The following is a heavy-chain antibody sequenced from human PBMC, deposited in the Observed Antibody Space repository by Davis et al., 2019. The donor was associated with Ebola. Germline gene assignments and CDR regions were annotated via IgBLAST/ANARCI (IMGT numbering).Heavy chain of an antibody. Sequence: PGGSLRLSCAASGFTFSSYAMHWVRQAPGKGLEWVAVISYDGSNKYYADSVKGRFTISRDNSKNTLYLQMNSLRAEDTAVYYCARAIDDTAMVTFDYWGQGTLVTVSS. CDR2: ISYDGSNK. V-gene: IGHV3-30*04. D-gene: IGHD5-18*01. CDR3: ARAIDDTAMVTFDY. J-gene: IGHJ4*02. CDR1: GFTFSSYA.